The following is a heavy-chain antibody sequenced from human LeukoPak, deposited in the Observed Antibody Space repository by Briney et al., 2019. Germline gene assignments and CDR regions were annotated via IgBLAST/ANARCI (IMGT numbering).Heavy chain of an antibody. V-gene: IGHV3-30*02. CDR2: IHYDGSEK. CDR3: ARNRVGFYYADAFDL. CDR1: GLTFRTHW. D-gene: IGHD5-24*01. Sequence: GGSLRLSCAVSGLTFRTHWMDWVRQAPGKGLEWVAFIHYDGSEKHYADSLKGRFTISRDNYKNTLYLQMNSLRGEDTAVYHCARNRVGFYYADAFDLWGQGTMATVSS. J-gene: IGHJ3*01.